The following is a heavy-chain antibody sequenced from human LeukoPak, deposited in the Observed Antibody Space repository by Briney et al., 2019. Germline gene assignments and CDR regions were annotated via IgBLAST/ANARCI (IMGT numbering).Heavy chain of an antibody. Sequence: SETLSLTCTVSGGSISSYYWSWIWQPPGKGLEWIGYIYYSGSTNYNPSLKSRVTISVDTSKNQFSLKLSSVTAADTAVYYCVRDRRVAFDYWGQGTLVTVSS. CDR1: GGSISSYY. CDR2: IYYSGST. V-gene: IGHV4-59*01. D-gene: IGHD2-15*01. J-gene: IGHJ4*02. CDR3: VRDRRVAFDY.